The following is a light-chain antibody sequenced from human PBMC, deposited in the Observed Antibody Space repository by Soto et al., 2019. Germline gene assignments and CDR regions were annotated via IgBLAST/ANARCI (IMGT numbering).Light chain of an antibody. CDR1: QTVSSNY. J-gene: IGKJ5*01. CDR3: KQYTGPPTT. CDR2: GAY. V-gene: IGKV3-20*01. Sequence: EIILKQSPDTLSLSPGERASLSCRASQTVSSNYLAWCQQRPGQAHRLLIYGAYTRAAGIQDRFSGSGSGTDFTLTITRLEPEDSAVYFCKQYTGPPTTFGQGTRLEIK.